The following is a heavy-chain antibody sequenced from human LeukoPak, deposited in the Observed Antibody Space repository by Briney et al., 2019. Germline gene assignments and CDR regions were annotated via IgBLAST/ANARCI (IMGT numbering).Heavy chain of an antibody. J-gene: IGHJ4*02. Sequence: XCKASGYTFTSYGISWVRQAPGQGLEWMGWISAYNGNTNYAQKLQGRVTMTTDTSTSTAYMELRSLRSDDTAVYYCARAPHYGSGSFFDYWGQGTLVTVSS. CDR1: GYTFTSYG. CDR3: ARAPHYGSGSFFDY. CDR2: ISAYNGNT. V-gene: IGHV1-18*01. D-gene: IGHD3-10*01.